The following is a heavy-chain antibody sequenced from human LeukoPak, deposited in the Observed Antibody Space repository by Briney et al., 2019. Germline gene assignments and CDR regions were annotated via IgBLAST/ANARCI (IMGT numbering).Heavy chain of an antibody. CDR1: GFTFSDYY. CDR2: ISSSGSTI. Sequence: PGGSLRLSCAASGFTFSDYYMSWIRQAPGKGLEWVSYISSSGSTIYYADSVKGRFTISRDNAKNSLHLQMNSLRAEDTAVYYCARESPDDIVVVPAAVLNWFDPWGQGTLVTVSS. V-gene: IGHV3-11*04. CDR3: ARESPDDIVVVPAAVLNWFDP. D-gene: IGHD2-2*01. J-gene: IGHJ5*02.